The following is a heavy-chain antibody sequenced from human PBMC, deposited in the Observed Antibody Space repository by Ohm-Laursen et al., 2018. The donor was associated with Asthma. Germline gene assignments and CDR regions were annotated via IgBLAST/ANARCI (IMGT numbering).Heavy chain of an antibody. J-gene: IGHJ4*02. CDR3: AKDFYDSTPHPKNFGF. CDR2: ISFHGLNQ. V-gene: IGHV3-30*18. Sequence: SSLRLSCAASGFTFSSYGMHWVRQAPGKGLELVAVISFHGLNQYYPDSVKGRFTISRDNSKNTLYLQMNSLRAEDTAVYYCAKDFYDSTPHPKNFGFWGQGTLVTVSS. CDR1: GFTFSSYG. D-gene: IGHD3-22*01.